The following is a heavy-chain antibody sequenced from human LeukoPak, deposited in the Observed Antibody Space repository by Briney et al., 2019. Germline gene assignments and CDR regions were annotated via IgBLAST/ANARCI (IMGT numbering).Heavy chain of an antibody. V-gene: IGHV4-38-2*02. CDR2: IYHSGST. CDR3: AKEWRRGYGDYGHDY. D-gene: IGHD4-17*01. CDR1: GYSISSGYY. J-gene: IGHJ4*02. Sequence: ETLSLTCAVSGYSISSGYYWGWIRQPPGKGLEWIGSIYHSGSTYYNPSLKSRVTISVDTSKNQFSLKLSSVTAADTAVYYCAKEWRRGYGDYGHDYWGQGTLVTVSS.